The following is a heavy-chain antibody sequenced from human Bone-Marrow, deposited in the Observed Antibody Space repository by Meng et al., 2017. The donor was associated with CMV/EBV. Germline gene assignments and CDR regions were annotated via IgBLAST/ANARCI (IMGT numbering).Heavy chain of an antibody. CDR1: GYTFTGYY. CDR3: ARGVTAGYCSSTSCYGGYGMDV. J-gene: IGHJ6*02. CDR2: INPNSGGT. Sequence: ASVKVSCKASGYTFTGYYMHWVRQAPGQGLEWMGWINPNSGGTNYAQKFQGRVTMTRDTSISTAYMELSRLRSDDTAVYYCARGVTAGYCSSTSCYGGYGMDVWGQGTTVTVSS. D-gene: IGHD2-2*01. V-gene: IGHV1-2*02.